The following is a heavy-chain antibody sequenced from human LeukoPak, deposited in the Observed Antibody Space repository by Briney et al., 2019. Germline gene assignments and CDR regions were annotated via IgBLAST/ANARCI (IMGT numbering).Heavy chain of an antibody. V-gene: IGHV3-30-3*01. Sequence: GGSLRLSCAASGFTFSSYAMHWVRLAPGKGLEWVAVISYDGSNKYYADSVKGRFTISRDNSKNTLYLQMNSLRAEDTAVYYCAKEGYSSGWYGFDWGLYYFDYWGQGTLVTVSS. J-gene: IGHJ4*02. CDR3: AKEGYSSGWYGFDWGLYYFDY. CDR2: ISYDGSNK. CDR1: GFTFSSYA. D-gene: IGHD6-19*01.